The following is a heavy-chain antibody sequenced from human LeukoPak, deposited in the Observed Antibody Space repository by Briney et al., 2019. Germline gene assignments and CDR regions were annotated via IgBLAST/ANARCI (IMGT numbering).Heavy chain of an antibody. CDR2: MNPNSGNT. V-gene: IGHV1-8*01. J-gene: IGHJ4*02. CDR3: ARGLGDY. Sequence: ASVRVSCTASGYTFTSYDMNWVRQAPGKGLEWMGWMNPNSGNTGYAQKFQCRVTMTRNTSISTAYMELSSLRSEDTAVYYCARGLGDYWGQGTPVTVSS. D-gene: IGHD3-16*01. CDR1: GYTFTSYD.